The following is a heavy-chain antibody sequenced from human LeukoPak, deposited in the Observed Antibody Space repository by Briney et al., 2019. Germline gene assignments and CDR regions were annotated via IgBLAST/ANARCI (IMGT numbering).Heavy chain of an antibody. Sequence: GGSLRLSCAASGFTFSSYSMNWVRQAPGKGLEWVSFISTSSSYIYYADSVKGRFTISRDNAKNSLYLQMNSLRSDDTAVYYCARDVRLTRGYSSGWYEDWFDPWGQGTLVTVSS. D-gene: IGHD6-19*01. CDR2: ISTSSSYI. J-gene: IGHJ5*02. CDR1: GFTFSSYS. CDR3: ARDVRLTRGYSSGWYEDWFDP. V-gene: IGHV3-21*04.